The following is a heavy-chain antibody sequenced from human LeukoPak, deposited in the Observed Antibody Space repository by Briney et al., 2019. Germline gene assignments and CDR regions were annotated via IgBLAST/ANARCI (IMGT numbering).Heavy chain of an antibody. Sequence: ASVKVSCKASGYTFTSYGISWVRQAPGQGLEWMGWISAYNGNTNYAQKLQGRVTMTTDTSTSTAYMELRSLRSDDTAVYYCAREPRGGVNYDFWSGSPCNYYYYMDVWGKGTTVTVSS. CDR1: GYTFTSYG. D-gene: IGHD3-3*01. CDR3: AREPRGGVNYDFWSGSPCNYYYYMDV. V-gene: IGHV1-18*01. CDR2: ISAYNGNT. J-gene: IGHJ6*03.